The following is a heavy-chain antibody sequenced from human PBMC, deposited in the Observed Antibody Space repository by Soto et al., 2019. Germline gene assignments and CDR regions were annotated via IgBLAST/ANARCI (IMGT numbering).Heavy chain of an antibody. Sequence: QVQLQESGPGLVKPSGTLSLTCAVSGGSISSSNWWSWVRQPPGKGLEWIGEIYHSGSTNYNPSXKSRVTISVDXXKXQXXLKLSSVTAADTAVYYCARESVAVAGSYYYYGMDVWGQGTTVTVSS. V-gene: IGHV4-4*02. CDR2: IYHSGST. CDR3: ARESVAVAGSYYYYGMDV. CDR1: GGSISSSNW. J-gene: IGHJ6*02. D-gene: IGHD6-19*01.